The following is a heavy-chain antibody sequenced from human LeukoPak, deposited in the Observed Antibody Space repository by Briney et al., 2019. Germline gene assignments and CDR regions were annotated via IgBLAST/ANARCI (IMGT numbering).Heavy chain of an antibody. CDR1: GYTLSELS. D-gene: IGHD1-1*01. CDR3: ATVKNWNDGRDY. Sequence: ASVKVSCKVSGYTLSELSMHWVRQAPGKGLERMGGFDPEDGETIYAQKFQGRVTMTEDTSTDTAYMELSSLRSEDTAVYYCATVKNWNDGRDYWGQGTLVTVSS. J-gene: IGHJ4*02. CDR2: FDPEDGET. V-gene: IGHV1-24*01.